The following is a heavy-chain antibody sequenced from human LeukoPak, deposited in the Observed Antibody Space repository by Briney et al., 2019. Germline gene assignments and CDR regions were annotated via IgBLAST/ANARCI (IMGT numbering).Heavy chain of an antibody. CDR2: INPNSGGT. CDR1: GYTFNSYY. Sequence: ASVKVSCKASGYTFNSYYMHWVRQAPGQGLEWMGWINPNSGGTNYAQKFQGRVTMTRDTSISTAYMELSRLRSDDTAVYYCARAGAGRHWFDPWGQGTLVTVSS. V-gene: IGHV1-2*02. CDR3: ARAGAGRHWFDP. J-gene: IGHJ5*02. D-gene: IGHD1-26*01.